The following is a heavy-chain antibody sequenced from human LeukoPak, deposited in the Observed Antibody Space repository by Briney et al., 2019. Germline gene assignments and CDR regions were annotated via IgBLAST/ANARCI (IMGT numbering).Heavy chain of an antibody. CDR2: VSPPGGGT. D-gene: IGHD1-7*01. CDR1: GFTFSNHG. Sequence: GGSLRLSCAASGFTFSNHGMNWVRQAPGKGLEWLSGVSPPGGGTYYADSVKGRFTISRDNAKNSLYLQMNSLRAEDTAVYYCVRGTFDYWGQGTLVTVSS. CDR3: VRGTFDY. V-gene: IGHV3-21*01. J-gene: IGHJ4*02.